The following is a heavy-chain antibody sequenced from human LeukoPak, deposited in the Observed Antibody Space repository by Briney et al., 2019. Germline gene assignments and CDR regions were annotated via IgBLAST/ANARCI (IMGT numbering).Heavy chain of an antibody. CDR2: IYYSGST. CDR3: AREARGQLLYWFDP. D-gene: IGHD2-2*01. Sequence: PSETLSLTCTVSGGSISSGDYYWSWIRQPPGKGLEWIGYIYYSGSTYYNPSLKSRVTISADTSKNQFSLKLSSVTAADTAVYYCAREARGQLLYWFDPWGQGTLVTVSS. CDR1: GGSISSGDYY. J-gene: IGHJ5*02. V-gene: IGHV4-30-4*08.